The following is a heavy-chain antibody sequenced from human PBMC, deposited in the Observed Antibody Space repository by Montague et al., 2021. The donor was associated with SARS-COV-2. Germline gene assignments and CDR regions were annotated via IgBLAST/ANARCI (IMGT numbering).Heavy chain of an antibody. V-gene: IGHV4-39*01. CDR2: IYYSGST. J-gene: IGHJ6*02. D-gene: IGHD3-9*01. CDR1: GGSISSSSYY. CDR3: ARQDDILTGYYYYGMDV. Sequence: SETLSLTCTVSGGSISSSSYYWGWIRQPPGKVLEWIGSIYYSGSTYYNPSLKSRVTISVDTSKNQFSLKLSSVTAADRAVYYCARQDDILTGYYYYGMDVWGQGTTVTVSS.